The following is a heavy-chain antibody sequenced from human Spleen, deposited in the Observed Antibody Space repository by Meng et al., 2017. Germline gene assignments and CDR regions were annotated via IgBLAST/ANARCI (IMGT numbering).Heavy chain of an antibody. J-gene: IGHJ4*02. V-gene: IGHV3-30*01. Sequence: LTGAASGFNFSTYAIHWVRQAPGKGLEWVAVILYDGIYKYYADSVKGRFTISRDNSKSTLYLQMNSLRDEDTAVYYCARDWATSIDYWGQGTLVTVSS. CDR1: GFNFSTYA. D-gene: IGHD5-24*01. CDR3: ARDWATSIDY. CDR2: ILYDGIYK.